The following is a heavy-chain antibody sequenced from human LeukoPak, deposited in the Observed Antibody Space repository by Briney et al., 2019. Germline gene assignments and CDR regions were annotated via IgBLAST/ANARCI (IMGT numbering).Heavy chain of an antibody. J-gene: IGHJ4*02. Sequence: GGSLRLSCAASGFTFSNAWMSWVRQAPGKGLEWVANIKQDGSEKYYVDSVKGRFTISRDNAKNSLYLQMNSLRAEDTAVYYCARSQAFARTYYFDYWGQGTLVTVSS. CDR1: GFTFSNAW. CDR3: ARSQAFARTYYFDY. CDR2: IKQDGSEK. V-gene: IGHV3-7*01. D-gene: IGHD1-1*01.